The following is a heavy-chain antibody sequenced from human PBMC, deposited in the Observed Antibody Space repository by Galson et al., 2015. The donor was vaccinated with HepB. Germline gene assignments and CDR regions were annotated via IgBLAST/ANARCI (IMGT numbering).Heavy chain of an antibody. Sequence: SVKVSCKASGYTFTSYGISWVRQAPGQGLEWMGWISAYNGNTNYAQKLQGRVTMTTDTSTSTAYMELRSLRSDDTAVYYCARDRPVFYDYGGNSGPVYYYGMDVWGQGTTVTVSS. CDR3: ARDRPVFYDYGGNSGPVYYYGMDV. CDR1: GYTFTSYG. CDR2: ISAYNGNT. V-gene: IGHV1-18*04. J-gene: IGHJ6*02. D-gene: IGHD4-23*01.